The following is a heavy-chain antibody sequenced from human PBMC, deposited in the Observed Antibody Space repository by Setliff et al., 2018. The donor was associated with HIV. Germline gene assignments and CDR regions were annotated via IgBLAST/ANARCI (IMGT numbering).Heavy chain of an antibody. J-gene: IGHJ3*02. CDR2: INPNSGGT. CDR3: ARKRGRGATTWSYDAFDN. Sequence: ASVMVSCKASGYTFTGYYMHWVRQAPGQGLEWMGRINPNSGGTNYAQKFQGRVTMTRDTSISTAYMELSRLRSDDTAVYYCARKRGRGATTWSYDAFDNWGQGTMVTISS. D-gene: IGHD1-26*01. V-gene: IGHV1-2*06. CDR1: GYTFTGYY.